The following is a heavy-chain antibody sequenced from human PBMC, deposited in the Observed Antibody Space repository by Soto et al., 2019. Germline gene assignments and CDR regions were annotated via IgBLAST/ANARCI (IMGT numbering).Heavy chain of an antibody. CDR1: GGNCVDHG. Sequence: RVCRAAAGGNCVDHGGGWVRKETGKGLEWVGRIRNKANSYTTEYAASVKGRFTISRDESKNLYLQMNSLKTEDTAVYYCVQGSTVTTGKYYYYYMDVWGKGTTVTVSS. V-gene: IGHV3-72*01. CDR3: VQGSTVTTGKYYYYYMDV. J-gene: IGHJ6*03. D-gene: IGHD4-17*01. CDR2: IRNKANSYTT.